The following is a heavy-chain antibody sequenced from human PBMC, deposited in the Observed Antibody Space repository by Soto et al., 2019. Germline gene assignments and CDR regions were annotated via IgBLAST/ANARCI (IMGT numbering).Heavy chain of an antibody. D-gene: IGHD3-9*01. CDR3: AREPKLRYFDWLLSLDY. V-gene: IGHV3-30-3*01. CDR1: GFTFSSYA. Sequence: GGSLRLSCAASGFTFSSYAMHWVRQAPGKGLEWVAVISYDGSNKYYADSVKGRFTISRDNSKNTLYLQMNSLRAEDTAVYYCAREPKLRYFDWLLSLDYWGQGTLVTVSS. J-gene: IGHJ4*02. CDR2: ISYDGSNK.